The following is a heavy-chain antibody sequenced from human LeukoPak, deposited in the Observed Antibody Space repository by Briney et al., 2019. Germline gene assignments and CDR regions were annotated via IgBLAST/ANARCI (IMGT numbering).Heavy chain of an antibody. D-gene: IGHD1-26*01. CDR1: GGSISSYY. Sequence: SETLSLTCTVSGGSISSYYWSWIRQPPGKGLEWIGYIYYSGSTNYNPSLKSRVTISADTSKNQFSLKLSSVTAADTAVYYCARARWELLLTDAFGIWGQGTMVTVSS. CDR2: IYYSGST. V-gene: IGHV4-59*01. J-gene: IGHJ3*02. CDR3: ARARWELLLTDAFGI.